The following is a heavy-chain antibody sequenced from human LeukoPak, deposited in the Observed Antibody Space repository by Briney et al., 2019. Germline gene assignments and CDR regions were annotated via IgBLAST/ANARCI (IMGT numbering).Heavy chain of an antibody. CDR2: MNPNSGNT. J-gene: IGHJ4*02. Sequence: ASVKVSCKASGYTFPSYDINWVRQATGQGLEWMGWMNPNSGNTGYAQKFQGRVTITRNTSISTAYMELSSLRSEDTAVYYCARGRGIRAARPAYFDYWGQGTLVTVSS. CDR3: ARGRGIRAARPAYFDY. V-gene: IGHV1-8*03. CDR1: GYTFPSYD. D-gene: IGHD6-6*01.